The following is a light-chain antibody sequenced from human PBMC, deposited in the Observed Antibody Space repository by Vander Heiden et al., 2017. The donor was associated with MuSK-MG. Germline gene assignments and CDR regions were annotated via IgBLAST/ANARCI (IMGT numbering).Light chain of an antibody. J-gene: IGLJ3*02. CDR3: VLYMGSGWV. V-gene: IGLV8-61*01. CDR2: STN. Sequence: QTVVTQEPSFSVSPGGTVTLTCGLNSGSVSTSYYPSWYQQTPGQAPRTLIYSTNTRSSGVPDRFSGSILGNKAALTITGAQADDESYYYCVLYMGSGWVFGGGTKLTVL. CDR1: SGSVSTSYY.